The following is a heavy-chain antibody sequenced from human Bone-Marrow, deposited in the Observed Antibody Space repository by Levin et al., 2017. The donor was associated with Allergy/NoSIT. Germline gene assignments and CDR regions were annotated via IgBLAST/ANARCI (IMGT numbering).Heavy chain of an antibody. CDR3: ASAQNWGSSF. J-gene: IGHJ4*02. Sequence: GGSLRLSCAGSGFTFSRYWMSWVRQAPGKGLEWLANIKEDGSAKYYVDSVKGRFTISRDNAKNSLYLQVNSLRAEDTAVYFCASAQNWGSSFWGQGTLVTVSS. CDR1: GFTFSRYW. CDR2: IKEDGSAK. D-gene: IGHD7-27*01. V-gene: IGHV3-7*01.